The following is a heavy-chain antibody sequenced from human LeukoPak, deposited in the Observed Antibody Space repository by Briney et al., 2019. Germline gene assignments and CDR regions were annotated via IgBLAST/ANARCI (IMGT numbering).Heavy chain of an antibody. CDR2: IKQDGSEK. Sequence: GGSLRLSCAASGFTFSSYAMSWVRQAPGKGLEWVANIKQDGSEKYYVDSVKGRFTISRDNAKNSLYLQMNSLRAEDTAVYYCARAPYCSGGSCFLPYWYFDLWGRGTLVTVSS. D-gene: IGHD2-15*01. V-gene: IGHV3-7*01. CDR3: ARAPYCSGGSCFLPYWYFDL. CDR1: GFTFSSYA. J-gene: IGHJ2*01.